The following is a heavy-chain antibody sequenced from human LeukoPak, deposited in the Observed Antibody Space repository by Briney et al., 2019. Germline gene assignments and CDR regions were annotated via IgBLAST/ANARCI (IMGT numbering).Heavy chain of an antibody. CDR2: INWNGGST. Sequence: PGGSLRLSCAASGFTFDDYGMSWVRQAPGKGLEWVSGINWNGGSTGYADSVKGRFTISRDNAKNSLYLQMNSLRAEDTALYYCARVNLYSSSWYKSLYYYYYYMDVWGKGTTVTVSS. D-gene: IGHD6-13*01. V-gene: IGHV3-20*04. CDR3: ARVNLYSSSWYKSLYYYYYYMDV. J-gene: IGHJ6*03. CDR1: GFTFDDYG.